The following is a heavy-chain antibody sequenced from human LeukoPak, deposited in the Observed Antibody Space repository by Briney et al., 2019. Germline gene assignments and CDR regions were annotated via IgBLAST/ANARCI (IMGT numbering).Heavy chain of an antibody. CDR1: GGSIRSSYYY. CDR3: QSRFLEWLLDY. J-gene: IGHJ4*02. D-gene: IGHD3-3*01. Sequence: SETLSLTCTVSGGSIRSSYYYWGWIRQSPGKGLEWIGSIYDSGSTFYNPSLKSRVIISVDTSKNQFSLKLSSVTAADTAVYYCQSRFLEWLLDYWGQGTLVTVSS. CDR2: IYDSGST. V-gene: IGHV4-39*01.